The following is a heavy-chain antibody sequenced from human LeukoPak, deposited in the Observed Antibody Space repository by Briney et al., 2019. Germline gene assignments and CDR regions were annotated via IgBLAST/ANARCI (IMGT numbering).Heavy chain of an antibody. D-gene: IGHD6-13*01. CDR2: IYSGGST. CDR1: GFTVSSNY. V-gene: IGHV3-66*01. J-gene: IGHJ6*02. Sequence: GSLRLSCAASGFTVSSNYMSWVRHAPGKGLEEGSAIYSGGSTYYADSVKGRFTISIDKSKNTLYLHINSLRAEDTAVYYCASPIAAAGPRDYYYYCMDVWGQGTTVTVSS. CDR3: ASPIAAAGPRDYYYYCMDV.